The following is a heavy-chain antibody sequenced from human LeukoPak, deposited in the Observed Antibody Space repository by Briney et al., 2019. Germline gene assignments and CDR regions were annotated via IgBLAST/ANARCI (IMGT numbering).Heavy chain of an antibody. J-gene: IGHJ3*02. D-gene: IGHD3-9*01. CDR1: GFTFSSYW. CDR2: TKQDGSEK. V-gene: IGHV3-7*03. Sequence: GGSLRLSCAASGFTFSSYWMSWVRQAPGKGLEWVANTKQDGSEKYYVDSVKGRFTISRDNAKNSLYLQMNSLRAEDTAVYYCASELRYFDWLDAFDIWGQGTMVTVSS. CDR3: ASELRYFDWLDAFDI.